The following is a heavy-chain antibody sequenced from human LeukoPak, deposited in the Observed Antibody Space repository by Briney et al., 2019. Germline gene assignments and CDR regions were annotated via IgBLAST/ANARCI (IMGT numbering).Heavy chain of an antibody. CDR2: INAYNGNT. CDR3: ARVGKAIPARMTY. V-gene: IGHV1-18*01. D-gene: IGHD5-18*01. Sequence: ASVTVSCTTSGYTFTSYSISWVRQATGQGLDWMPWINAYNGNTNYAQKFQGSVTMTRETYMSTGYMELSRMRSDDTGVYYCARVGKAIPARMTYWRKGTLVNVSS. CDR1: GYTFTSYS. J-gene: IGHJ4*02.